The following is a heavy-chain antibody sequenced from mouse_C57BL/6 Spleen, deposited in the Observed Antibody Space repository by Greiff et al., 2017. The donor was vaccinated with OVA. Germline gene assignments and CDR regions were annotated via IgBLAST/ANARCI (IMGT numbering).Heavy chain of an antibody. J-gene: IGHJ1*03. D-gene: IGHD1-1*01. Sequence: VQLQQSGAELVKPGASVKLSCTASGFNIKDYYMHWVKQRTEQGLEWIGRIDPEDGETKYDPKFQGKATITADTSSNTAYLQLSSLTSEDTAVYYCAREMTRYYGGYFDVWGTGTTVTVSS. CDR2: IDPEDGET. CDR3: AREMTRYYGGYFDV. V-gene: IGHV14-2*01. CDR1: GFNIKDYY.